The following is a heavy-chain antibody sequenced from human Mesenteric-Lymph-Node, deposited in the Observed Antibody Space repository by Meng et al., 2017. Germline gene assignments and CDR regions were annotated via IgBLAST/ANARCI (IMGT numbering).Heavy chain of an antibody. D-gene: IGHD3-22*01. CDR2: IYPGDSDT. CDR3: ARQDYESSGLWGWFDP. J-gene: IGHJ5*02. Sequence: KVSCKGSGYSFTSYWIGWVRQMPGKGLEWMGIIYPGDSDTRYSPSFQGQVTISADKSISTAYLQWSSLKASDTAMYYCARQDYESSGLWGWFDPWGQGTLVTVSS. V-gene: IGHV5-51*01. CDR1: GYSFTSYW.